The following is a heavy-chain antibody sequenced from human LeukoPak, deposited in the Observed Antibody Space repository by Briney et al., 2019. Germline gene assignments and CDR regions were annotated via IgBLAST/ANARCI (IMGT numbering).Heavy chain of an antibody. V-gene: IGHV3-33*01. CDR2: IWYDGSNK. J-gene: IGHJ4*02. CDR1: GFTFSSYG. CDR3: ARERGYDILTGYHRTFDY. Sequence: GGSLRLSCAASGFTFSSYGMHWVRQAPGEGLEWVAVIWYDGSNKYYADSVKGRFTISRDNSKNTLYLQMNSLRAEDTAVYYCARERGYDILTGYHRTFDYWGQGTLVTVSS. D-gene: IGHD3-9*01.